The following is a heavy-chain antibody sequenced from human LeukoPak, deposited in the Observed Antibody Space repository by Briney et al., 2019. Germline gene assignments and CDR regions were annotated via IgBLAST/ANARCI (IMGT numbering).Heavy chain of an antibody. CDR3: ARDSGSYYFGWFDP. Sequence: GASVKVSCKASRYTFTDYYMHWVRQAPGQGLEWMGWINPNSGGTNYAQKFQGRVTMTRDTSISTAYMELSRLRSDDTAVYYCARDSGSYYFGWFDPWGQGTLVTVSS. CDR1: RYTFTDYY. V-gene: IGHV1-2*02. J-gene: IGHJ5*02. CDR2: INPNSGGT. D-gene: IGHD1-26*01.